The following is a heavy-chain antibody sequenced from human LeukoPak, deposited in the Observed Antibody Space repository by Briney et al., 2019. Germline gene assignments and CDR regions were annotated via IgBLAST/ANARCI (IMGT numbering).Heavy chain of an antibody. Sequence: GASVKVSCKASGYTFTGYYMHWVGQAPGQGLEWMGRINPNSGGTNDAQKFQGRVTMTRDTSISTAYMELSRLRSDDTAVYYCASVKTGYSSGWYRPFDYWGQGTLVTVSS. J-gene: IGHJ4*02. D-gene: IGHD6-19*01. CDR2: INPNSGGT. CDR3: ASVKTGYSSGWYRPFDY. V-gene: IGHV1-2*06. CDR1: GYTFTGYY.